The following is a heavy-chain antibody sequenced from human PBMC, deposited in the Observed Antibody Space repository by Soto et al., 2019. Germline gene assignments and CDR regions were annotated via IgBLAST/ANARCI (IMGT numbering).Heavy chain of an antibody. D-gene: IGHD3-10*01. CDR2: INPSGGSS. Sequence: ASVKVSCKTSGYTFSDYGVSWVRQAPGQGLEWMGIINPSGGSSKYAQKFQGRVTMTRDTSTSTVYMELSSLRSEDTAVYYCATPSFGGPFDYWGQGILVTVSS. J-gene: IGHJ4*02. V-gene: IGHV1-46*03. CDR1: GYTFSDYG. CDR3: ATPSFGGPFDY.